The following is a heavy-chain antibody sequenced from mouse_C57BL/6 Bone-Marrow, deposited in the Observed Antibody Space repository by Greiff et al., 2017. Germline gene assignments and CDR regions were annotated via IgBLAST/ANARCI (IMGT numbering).Heavy chain of an antibody. J-gene: IGHJ1*03. D-gene: IGHD1-1*01. Sequence: QVQLKESGAELARPGASVKMSCKASGYTFTSYTMHWVKQRPGQGLEWIGYINPSSGYTKYNQKFKDKATLTADKSSSTAYMQLSSLTSEDSAVYYGARWTSRYGSRSWYFDVWGTGTTVTVSS. V-gene: IGHV1-4*01. CDR2: INPSSGYT. CDR3: ARWTSRYGSRSWYFDV. CDR1: GYTFTSYT.